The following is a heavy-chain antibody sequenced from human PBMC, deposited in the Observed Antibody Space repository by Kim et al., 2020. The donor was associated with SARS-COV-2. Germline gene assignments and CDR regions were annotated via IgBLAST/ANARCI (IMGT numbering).Heavy chain of an antibody. CDR1: GFTFSSYG. J-gene: IGHJ4*02. D-gene: IGHD3-22*01. CDR3: ARDFIYYDSSGYPDY. Sequence: GGSLRLSCAASGFTFSSYGMHWVRQAPGKGLEWVAVIWYDGSNKYYADSVKGRFTISRDNSKNTLYLQMNSLRAEDTAVYYCARDFIYYDSSGYPDYWGQGTLGTVSS. V-gene: IGHV3-33*01. CDR2: IWYDGSNK.